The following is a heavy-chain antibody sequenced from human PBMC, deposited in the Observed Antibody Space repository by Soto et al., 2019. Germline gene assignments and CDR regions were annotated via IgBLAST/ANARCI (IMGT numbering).Heavy chain of an antibody. CDR1: GGSISSGGYY. Sequence: PSETLSLTCTVSGGSISSGGYYWSWIRQHPGKGLEWIGYIYYSGSTYYNPSLKSRVTISVDTSKNQFSLKLSSVTAADTAVYYCAREGSGYYYPKYYFDYWGQGTLVTVSS. CDR3: AREGSGYYYPKYYFDY. D-gene: IGHD3-22*01. J-gene: IGHJ4*02. CDR2: IYYSGST. V-gene: IGHV4-31*03.